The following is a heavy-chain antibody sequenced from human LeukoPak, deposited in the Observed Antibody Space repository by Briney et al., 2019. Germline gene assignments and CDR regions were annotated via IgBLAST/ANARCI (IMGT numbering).Heavy chain of an antibody. CDR1: GGTFSSYA. CDR3: ARGPITMVRGVINSYYYYYMDV. V-gene: IGHV1-69*13. D-gene: IGHD3-10*01. Sequence: GASVKVSRKASGGTFSSYAISWVRQAPGQGLEWMGGIIPIFGTANYAQKFQGRVTITADESTSTAYMELSSLRSEDTAVYYCARGPITMVRGVINSYYYYYMDVWGKGTTVTISS. J-gene: IGHJ6*03. CDR2: IIPIFGTA.